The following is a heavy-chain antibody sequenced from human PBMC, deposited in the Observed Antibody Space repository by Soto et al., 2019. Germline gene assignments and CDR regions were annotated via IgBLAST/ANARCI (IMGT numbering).Heavy chain of an antibody. CDR3: AKDIGGNDFDY. J-gene: IGHJ4*02. CDR2: ISWNSGSI. V-gene: IGHV3-9*01. CDR1: GFTFDDYA. Sequence: GGSLRLSCAASGFTFDDYAMHWVRQAPGKGLEWVSGISWNSGSIGYADSVKGRFTISRDNAKNSLYLQMNSLRAEDTALYYCAKDIGGNDFDYWGQGTLVTVSS. D-gene: IGHD3-16*01.